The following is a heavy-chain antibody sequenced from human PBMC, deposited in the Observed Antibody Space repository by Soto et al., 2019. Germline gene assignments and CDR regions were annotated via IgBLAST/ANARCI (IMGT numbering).Heavy chain of an antibody. CDR3: ARGDNFYDSSGYYY. CDR2: ISYDGANQ. CDR1: GFTFSSYA. Sequence: LRLSCVASGFTFSSYAMHWVRQTPGKGLEWVAVISYDGANQYYADSVKGQFTISRDTSKNTLYLQMNSLRADDTAVYYCARGDNFYDSSGYYYWGQGTLVTVSS. J-gene: IGHJ4*02. V-gene: IGHV3-30-3*01. D-gene: IGHD3-22*01.